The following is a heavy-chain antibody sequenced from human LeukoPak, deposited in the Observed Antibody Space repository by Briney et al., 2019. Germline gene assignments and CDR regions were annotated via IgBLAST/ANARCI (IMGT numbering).Heavy chain of an antibody. V-gene: IGHV3-21*01. CDR3: ARVRGYSGYVLGYWLDP. Sequence: GGSLRLSCAASGFTFSSYSMNWVRQAPGKGLEWVSSISSSSSYIYYADSVKGRFTISRDNAKNSLFLQMNSLRAEDTAVYYCARVRGYSGYVLGYWLDPWGQGTLVTVSS. CDR1: GFTFSSYS. D-gene: IGHD5-12*01. J-gene: IGHJ5*02. CDR2: ISSSSSYI.